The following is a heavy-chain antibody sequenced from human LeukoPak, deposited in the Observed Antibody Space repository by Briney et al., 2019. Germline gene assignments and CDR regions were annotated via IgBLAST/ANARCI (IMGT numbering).Heavy chain of an antibody. CDR1: GFSFSGHW. D-gene: IGHD6-13*01. J-gene: IGHJ4*02. CDR2: IKQDGSDK. CDR3: ARLSSSIAASGTKIDY. Sequence: GGSLRLSCVVSGFSFSGHWMHWVRQAPGKGLEWVANIKQDGSDKYYVDSVKGRFTISRDNAKNSLYLLMNSLRAEDTAVYYCARLSSSIAASGTKIDYWGQGTLVTVSS. V-gene: IGHV3-7*01.